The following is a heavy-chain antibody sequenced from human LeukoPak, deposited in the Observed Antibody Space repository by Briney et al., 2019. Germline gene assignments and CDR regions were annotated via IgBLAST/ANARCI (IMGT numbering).Heavy chain of an antibody. CDR2: ISGSGDST. CDR3: AREARIVGATTPDY. D-gene: IGHD1-26*01. V-gene: IGHV3-23*01. Sequence: GGSLRLSCAASGFTFSNYALSWVRQAPGKGLDWVSAISGSGDSTFYADSVKGRFTISRDNAKNSLYLQMNSLRDEGTAVYYCAREARIVGATTPDYWGQGTLVTVSS. CDR1: GFTFSNYA. J-gene: IGHJ4*02.